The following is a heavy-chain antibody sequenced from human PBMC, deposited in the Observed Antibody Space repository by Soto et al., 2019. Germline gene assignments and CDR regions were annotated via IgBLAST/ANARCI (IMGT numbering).Heavy chain of an antibody. D-gene: IGHD3-22*01. Sequence: NPSETLSLTCTVSGGSISSYYWSWIRQPPGKGLEWIGYIYYSGSTNYNPSLKSRVTISVDTSKNQFSLKLSSVTAADTAVYYCARVSDGSEYYYDSSGYYYLDYWGQGTLVTVSS. V-gene: IGHV4-59*01. J-gene: IGHJ4*02. CDR3: ARVSDGSEYYYDSSGYYYLDY. CDR2: IYYSGST. CDR1: GGSISSYY.